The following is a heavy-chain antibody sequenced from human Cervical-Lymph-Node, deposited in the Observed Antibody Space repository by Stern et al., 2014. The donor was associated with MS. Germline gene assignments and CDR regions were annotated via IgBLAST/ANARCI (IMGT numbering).Heavy chain of an antibody. CDR3: ASQGDYYYYGMDV. CDR2: INAGNGNT. J-gene: IGHJ6*02. CDR1: GYTFTSYA. Sequence: VQLVQSGAEVKKPGASVKVSCKASGYTFTSYAMHWVRQAPGQRLEWMGWINAGNGNTTYSQKFQGRVTITRDTSASTAYMELSSLRSEDTAVYYCASQGDYYYYGMDVWGQGTTVTVSS. V-gene: IGHV1-3*01.